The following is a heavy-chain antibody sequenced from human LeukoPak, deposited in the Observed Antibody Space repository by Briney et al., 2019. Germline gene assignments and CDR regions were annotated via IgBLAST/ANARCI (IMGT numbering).Heavy chain of an antibody. CDR3: ARDYYDSSGYYFVY. CDR1: GYTFTSYY. V-gene: IGHV1-46*01. CDR2: INPSGGST. J-gene: IGHJ4*02. D-gene: IGHD3-22*01. Sequence: ASVKVSCKASGYTFTSYYMHWVRQAPGQGLEWMGIINPSGGSTSYAQKLQGRVTMTTDTSTSTAYMELRSLRSDDTAVYYCARDYYDSSGYYFVYWGQGTLVTVSS.